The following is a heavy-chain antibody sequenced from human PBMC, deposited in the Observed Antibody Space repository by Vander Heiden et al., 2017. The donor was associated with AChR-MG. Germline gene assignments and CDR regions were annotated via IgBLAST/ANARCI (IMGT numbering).Heavy chain of an antibody. V-gene: IGHV1-2*02. J-gene: IGHJ3*02. CDR3: ARLEGNDAFDI. Sequence: QVQLVQSGAEVKKPGASVKVSCKASGYTFTGYYMHWVRQAPGQGLEWMGWINPKSGGTNYAQKFQGRVTMTRDTSISTAYMELSRLRSDDTAVYYCARLEGNDAFDIWGQGTMVTVSS. CDR1: GYTFTGYY. D-gene: IGHD1-1*01. CDR2: INPKSGGT.